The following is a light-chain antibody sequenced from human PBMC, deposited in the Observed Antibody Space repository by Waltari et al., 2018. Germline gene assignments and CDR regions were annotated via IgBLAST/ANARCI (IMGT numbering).Light chain of an antibody. CDR1: SPNIGNNY. J-gene: IGLJ1*01. CDR3: GTLASSRVAGA. V-gene: IGLV1-51*01. CDR2: DIQ. Sequence: QSVLTQPPSVSAAPGQKVTISCSGSSPNIGNNYVSWYPQIPGTAPKLLIYDIQKRPPAIPDRFSCSRSGTSDTVVIPGLATGDDADYYCGTLASSRVAGAFGPGTKLTVL.